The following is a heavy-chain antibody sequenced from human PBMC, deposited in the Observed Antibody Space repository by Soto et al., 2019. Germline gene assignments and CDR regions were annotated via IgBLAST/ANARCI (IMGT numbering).Heavy chain of an antibody. CDR3: AKDFPQIVVVPAAIGFPDY. D-gene: IGHD2-2*01. V-gene: IGHV3-23*01. CDR2: ISGSGGST. J-gene: IGHJ4*02. CDR1: GFTFSSYA. Sequence: PGGSLRLSCAASGFTFSSYAMSWVRQAPGKGLEWVSAISGSGGSTYYADSVKGRFTISRDNSKNTLYLQMNSLRAEDTAVYYCAKDFPQIVVVPAAIGFPDYWGQGTLVTVSS.